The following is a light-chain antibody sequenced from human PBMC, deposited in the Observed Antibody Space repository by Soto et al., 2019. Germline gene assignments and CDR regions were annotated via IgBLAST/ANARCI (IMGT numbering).Light chain of an antibody. CDR2: DAS. V-gene: IGKV1-5*01. CDR3: QQYENYST. Sequence: IHLTQSPFMRSASVGDMVSITFRASQTISSWLAWYQQIPGKAPKLLIYDASNLESGVPSRFSGSGSGTEFTLTISRLQTEDFAVYYCQQYENYSTFGQGTKVDIK. J-gene: IGKJ1*01. CDR1: QTISSW.